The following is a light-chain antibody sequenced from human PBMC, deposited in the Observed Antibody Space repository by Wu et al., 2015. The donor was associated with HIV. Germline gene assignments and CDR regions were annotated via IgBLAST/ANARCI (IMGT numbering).Light chain of an antibody. CDR1: QSVSSSY. CDR3: QQYRSPPLT. Sequence: EIMLTQSPGTLSLSPGERAILSCRASQSVSSSYLAWYQQKPGQAPRLLVYGASSRATGIPDRFTGSGSGTDFTLTISRLEPEDFAVYYCQQYRSPPLTFGGGTKVEIK. J-gene: IGKJ4*01. V-gene: IGKV3-20*01. CDR2: GAS.